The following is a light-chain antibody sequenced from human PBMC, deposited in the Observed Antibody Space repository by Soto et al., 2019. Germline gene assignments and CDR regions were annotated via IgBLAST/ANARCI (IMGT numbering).Light chain of an antibody. J-gene: IGKJ4*01. CDR2: DAS. Sequence: EIVLTQSPATLSLSPGETATLSCRASQSVSRYLAWYQQKPGQAPRLLIYDASNRATGIPARFSGSGSGTDFTLTISRLEPEDFAVYYCQQRSDWPSTFGGGTKVQIK. V-gene: IGKV3-11*01. CDR3: QQRSDWPST. CDR1: QSVSRY.